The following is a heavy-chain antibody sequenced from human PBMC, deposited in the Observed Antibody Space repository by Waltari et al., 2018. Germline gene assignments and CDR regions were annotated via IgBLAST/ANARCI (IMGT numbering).Heavy chain of an antibody. CDR2: INHSGST. D-gene: IGHD6-13*01. CDR1: GGSFSGYY. Sequence: QVQLQQWGAGLLKPSETLSLTCAVYGGSFSGYYWSWIRQPPGKGLEWIGEINHSGSTNYNPSLKSRVTISVDTSKNQFSLKLSSVTTADTAVYYCARLRRMAAGNSKYYYYYGMDVWGQGTTVTVSS. V-gene: IGHV4-34*01. CDR3: ARLRRMAAGNSKYYYYYGMDV. J-gene: IGHJ6*02.